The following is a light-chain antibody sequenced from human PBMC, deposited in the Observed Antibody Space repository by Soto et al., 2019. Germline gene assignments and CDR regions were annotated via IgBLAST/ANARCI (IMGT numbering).Light chain of an antibody. CDR3: SSYTSSNTFVV. V-gene: IGLV2-14*01. J-gene: IGLJ2*01. CDR2: DVS. CDR1: SSDVGGYSY. Sequence: QSVLTQPASVSGSPGQSITISCTGTSSDVGGYSYVSWYQQHPGKAPKLMIYDVSNRPSGVSNRFSGSKSGNTASLTISGLQAEDEADYYCSSYTSSNTFVVFGGGTQLTVL.